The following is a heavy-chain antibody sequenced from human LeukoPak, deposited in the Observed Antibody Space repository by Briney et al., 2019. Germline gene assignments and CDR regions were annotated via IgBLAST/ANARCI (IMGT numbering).Heavy chain of an antibody. CDR3: ARDGAVAGIENDY. CDR1: GFTFSTYW. V-gene: IGHV3-7*01. CDR2: IKEDGSEE. D-gene: IGHD6-19*01. J-gene: IGHJ4*02. Sequence: PWGSLRLSCTASGFTFSTYWMSWVRQTPEKGLEWVANIKEDGSEEVYVDPVKGRFTISRDNAKSSLYLQMNSLRAEDTAVYYCARDGAVAGIENDYWGQGTLVTVSS.